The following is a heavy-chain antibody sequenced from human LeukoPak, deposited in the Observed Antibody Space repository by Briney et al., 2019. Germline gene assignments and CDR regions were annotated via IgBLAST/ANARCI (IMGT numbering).Heavy chain of an antibody. CDR2: ISYDGSNK. CDR1: GFTFSSYG. CDR3: ARVKVGITYWFDP. Sequence: GSLRLSCAASGFTFSSYGMHWVRQAPGKGLEWVAVISYDGSNKYYADSVKGRFTISRDNSKNTLYLQMNSLRAEDTAVYYCARVKVGITYWFDPWGQGTLVTVSS. J-gene: IGHJ5*02. V-gene: IGHV3-30*03. D-gene: IGHD1-26*01.